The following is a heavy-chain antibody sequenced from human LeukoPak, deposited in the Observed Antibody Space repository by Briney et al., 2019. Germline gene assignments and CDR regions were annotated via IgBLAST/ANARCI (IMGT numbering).Heavy chain of an antibody. CDR2: IIPIFGTA. Sequence: SVKVSCKASGGTFSSYAISWVRQAPGQGLEWMGGIIPIFGTANYAQKFQGRVTITADESTSTAYMELRSLRSDDTAVYYCARGGSSSWYGGFDYWGQGTLVTVSS. CDR3: ARGGSSSWYGGFDY. V-gene: IGHV1-69*13. J-gene: IGHJ4*02. CDR1: GGTFSSYA. D-gene: IGHD6-13*01.